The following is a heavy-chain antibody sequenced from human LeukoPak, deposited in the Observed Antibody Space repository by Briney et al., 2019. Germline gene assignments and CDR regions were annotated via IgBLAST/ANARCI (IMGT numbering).Heavy chain of an antibody. J-gene: IGHJ4*02. CDR2: INPNSGGT. Sequence: ASVKVSCKASGYTFTSYYMHWVRQAPGQGLEWMGWINPNSGGTNYAQKFQGRVTMTRDTSISTAYMELSRLRSDDTAVYYCARSGSSWYDPFDYWGQGTLVTVSS. CDR3: ARSGSSWYDPFDY. V-gene: IGHV1-2*02. D-gene: IGHD6-13*01. CDR1: GYTFTSYY.